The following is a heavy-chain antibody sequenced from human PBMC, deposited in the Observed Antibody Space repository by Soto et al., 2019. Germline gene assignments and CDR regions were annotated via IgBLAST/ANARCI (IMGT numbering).Heavy chain of an antibody. Sequence: ASVKVSCKASGGTFSSYAISWVRQAPGQGLECMGGIIPIFGTANYAQKFQGRVTITAXXXXSXXXMXLXXLRXEXTAVYYCAREGSVAASMDVWGQGTTVTVSS. V-gene: IGHV1-69*13. J-gene: IGHJ6*02. CDR3: AREGSVAASMDV. CDR1: GGTFSSYA. CDR2: IIPIFGTA. D-gene: IGHD6-13*01.